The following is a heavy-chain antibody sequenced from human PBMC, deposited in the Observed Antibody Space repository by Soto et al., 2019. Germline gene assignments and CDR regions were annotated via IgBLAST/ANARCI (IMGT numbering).Heavy chain of an antibody. CDR1: GFTLSSYA. D-gene: IGHD3-10*01. CDR2: ISVCGDTA. CDR3: AKDLRPSGNYYTPFDY. J-gene: IGHJ4*02. V-gene: IGHV3-23*01. Sequence: GGSLRLSCAASGFTLSSYAMSWVRQAPGKGLEWVSVISVCGDTAYYADSVKGRFTMSKDNSKNTMFLQMNSLIAEDQAVYFCAKDLRPSGNYYTPFDYWGQGTQVTVSS.